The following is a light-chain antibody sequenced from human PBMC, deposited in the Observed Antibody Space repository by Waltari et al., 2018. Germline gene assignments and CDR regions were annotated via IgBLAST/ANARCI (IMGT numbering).Light chain of an antibody. CDR1: SYNIGGNI. V-gene: IGLV1-44*01. CDR2: SNG. J-gene: IGLJ3*02. CDR3: VAWDDTLSGMV. Sequence: QSVLTQPPSASGTPGQRVTISCSGSSYNIGGNIVHWYRQVPGTAPKLLIHSNGLRPSGVPDRFSGSKSGTSASLAISGLQSEDEADYYCVAWDDTLSGMVFGGGTKLTVL.